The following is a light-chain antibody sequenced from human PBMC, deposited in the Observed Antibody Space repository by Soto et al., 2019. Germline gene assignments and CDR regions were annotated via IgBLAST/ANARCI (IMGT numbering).Light chain of an antibody. J-gene: IGLJ1*01. CDR2: ENT. V-gene: IGLV1-51*02. CDR1: RSNIGNNY. Sequence: HSVLTHPPSESAAPGQKVTISCSGSRSNIGNNYLSWYQQLPGTAPKLLIHENTKRPSGIPDRFSGSRSGTSATLDITGLQTGDEADYYCGTWDSRLSNEGVFGAGTKGTVL. CDR3: GTWDSRLSNEGV.